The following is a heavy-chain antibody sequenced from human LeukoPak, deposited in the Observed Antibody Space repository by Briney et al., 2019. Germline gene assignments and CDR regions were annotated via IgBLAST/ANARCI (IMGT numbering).Heavy chain of an antibody. CDR1: GFTFNSYA. CDR3: AKDNGYCTSTSCCLEY. Sequence: GGSLRLSCVASGFTFNSYAMSWVRQAPGKGLEWVSAISGSGGSTYYADYVKGRFTISRDNSKSTLYLQMNSLGAEDTALYYCAKDNGYCTSTSCCLEYWGQGTLVTVSS. V-gene: IGHV3-23*01. J-gene: IGHJ4*02. CDR2: ISGSGGST. D-gene: IGHD2-2*03.